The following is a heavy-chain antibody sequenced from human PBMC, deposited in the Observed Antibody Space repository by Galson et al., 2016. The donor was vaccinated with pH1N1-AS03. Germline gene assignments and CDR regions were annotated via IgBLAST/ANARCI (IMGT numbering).Heavy chain of an antibody. CDR2: INPNSGGT. CDR1: GYTFTGYY. Sequence: SVKVSCKASGYTFTGYYMHWVRQAPGQGLEWMGWINPNSGGTNHAQKFQGRVTMTRDTSISTAYMELSRLRSGDTAVYYCARSHPAFDSSGYYYDYWGQGTLVTVSS. J-gene: IGHJ4*02. D-gene: IGHD3-22*01. CDR3: ARSHPAFDSSGYYYDY. V-gene: IGHV1-2*02.